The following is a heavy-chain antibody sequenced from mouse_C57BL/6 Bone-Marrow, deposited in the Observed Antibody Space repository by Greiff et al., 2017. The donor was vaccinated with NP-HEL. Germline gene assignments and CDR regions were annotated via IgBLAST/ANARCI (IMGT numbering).Heavy chain of an antibody. CDR1: GYTFTSYW. CDR3: ARWRGTTVQFAY. Sequence: QVQLQQPGAELVKPGASVKLSCKASGYTFTSYWMHWVKQRPGQGLEWIGMIHPNTGSTNYNEKFKSKATLTVDKSSSTAYMQLSSLTSDDSAVYYCARWRGTTVQFAYWGQGTLVTVSA. V-gene: IGHV1-64*01. CDR2: IHPNTGST. J-gene: IGHJ3*01. D-gene: IGHD1-1*01.